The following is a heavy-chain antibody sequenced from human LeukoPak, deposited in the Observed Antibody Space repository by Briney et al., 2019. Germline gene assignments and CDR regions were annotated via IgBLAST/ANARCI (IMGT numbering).Heavy chain of an antibody. Sequence: GGSLRLSCAASGFTFSSYAMSWVRQAPGKGLEWVSAISGSGGSTYYADSVKGRFTISRDNSKNTLYLQMNSLRAEDTAVYYCAKDLGHYDSSGYTAGDYWGQGTLVTVSA. D-gene: IGHD3-22*01. V-gene: IGHV3-23*01. J-gene: IGHJ4*02. CDR2: ISGSGGST. CDR3: AKDLGHYDSSGYTAGDY. CDR1: GFTFSSYA.